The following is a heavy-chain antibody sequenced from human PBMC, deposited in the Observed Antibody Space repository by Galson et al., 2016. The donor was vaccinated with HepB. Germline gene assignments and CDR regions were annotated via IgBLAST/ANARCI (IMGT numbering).Heavy chain of an antibody. Sequence: SLRLSCAAFGFAFSSHWMTWVRQAPGKGLEWVANINQPASEKYYVDSVKGRFTISRDNAKNSRFLQMDSLRADGTAIYYGARELDGRAFDIWGQGTRVTVSS. CDR2: INQPASEK. CDR3: ARELDGRAFDI. J-gene: IGHJ3*02. D-gene: IGHD5-24*01. V-gene: IGHV3-7*04. CDR1: GFAFSSHW.